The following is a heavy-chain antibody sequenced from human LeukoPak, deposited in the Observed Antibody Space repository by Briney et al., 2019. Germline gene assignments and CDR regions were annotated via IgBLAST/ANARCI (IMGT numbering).Heavy chain of an antibody. J-gene: IGHJ4*02. CDR1: GYSISSNYY. CDR3: AREHFDY. Sequence: SETLSLTCAVSGYSISSNYYWGWIRQPPGKGLEWIGCFYHSGNTYYNPSLKSRVTISVDTSKNQFSLKLSSVTAADTAVYYCAREHFDYWGQGALVTVSP. CDR2: FYHSGNT. V-gene: IGHV4-38-2*02.